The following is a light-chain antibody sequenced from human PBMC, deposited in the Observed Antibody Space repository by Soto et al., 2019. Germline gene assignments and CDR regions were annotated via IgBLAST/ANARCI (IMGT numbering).Light chain of an antibody. Sequence: EIVMTQSPATLSVSPGERATLSCRASQSVSSSYLAWYQQKPGQAPRLLIYGASTRATGIPARFSGSGFGTEFTLTISSLQSEDFAVYYCQQYNNWPLTFGGGTKVDIK. CDR2: GAS. CDR3: QQYNNWPLT. J-gene: IGKJ4*01. CDR1: QSVSSSY. V-gene: IGKV3-15*01.